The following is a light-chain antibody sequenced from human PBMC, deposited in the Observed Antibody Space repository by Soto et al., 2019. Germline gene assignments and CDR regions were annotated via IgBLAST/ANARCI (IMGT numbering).Light chain of an antibody. V-gene: IGLV2-14*01. Sequence: QSALTQPASVSGSPGQSITISCTGTSSDVGGYKYVSGFQQHPGEAPKLMIYEVTNRPSGVSNRFSASKSGNTASLTISGLHAEDEADYYCSSFTTSNTWVFGGGTKLTVL. CDR2: EVT. CDR1: SSDVGGYKY. J-gene: IGLJ3*02. CDR3: SSFTTSNTWV.